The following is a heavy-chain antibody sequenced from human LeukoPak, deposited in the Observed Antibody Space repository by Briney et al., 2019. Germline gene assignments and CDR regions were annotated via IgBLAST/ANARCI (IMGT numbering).Heavy chain of an antibody. D-gene: IGHD3-16*01. CDR1: GISINPYY. J-gene: IGHJ4*02. Sequence: SETLSLTCTVSGISINPYYWTWIRQPAGKGLEWIGRIIYTTGSTNYNPSLNSRVTMSVDTSKNQISLKLTYVTAAVTAMYYCMRDGPSWGLLWGLGTLVTVS. CDR2: IIYTTGST. CDR3: MRDGPSWGLL. V-gene: IGHV4-4*07.